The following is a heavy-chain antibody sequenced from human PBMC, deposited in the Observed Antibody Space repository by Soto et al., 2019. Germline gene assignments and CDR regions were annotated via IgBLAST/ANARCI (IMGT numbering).Heavy chain of an antibody. V-gene: IGHV1-24*01. CDR1: GYTLTELS. J-gene: IGHJ4*02. CDR3: ATDLGFPLPAVRNYFDY. D-gene: IGHD2-2*01. CDR2: FDPEDGET. Sequence: ASVKVSCKVSGYTLTELSMHWVRQAPGKGLEWMGGFDPEDGETIYAQKFQGRVTMTEDTSTDTAYMELSSLRSEDTAVYYCATDLGFPLPAVRNYFDYWGQVTLVTVSS.